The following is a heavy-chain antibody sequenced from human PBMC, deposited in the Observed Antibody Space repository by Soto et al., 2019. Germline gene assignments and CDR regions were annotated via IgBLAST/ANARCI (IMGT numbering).Heavy chain of an antibody. J-gene: IGHJ4*02. CDR3: ALAGYDSNYYAVTPLSAGHF. CDR2: ISSSGSII. CDR1: GFTFSDYY. Sequence: VQLVVSGGGLVKPGGSLRISCAASGFTFSDYYISWIRQAPGKGLEWVSYISSSGSIIYYADSVMGRFTISRDNAKNSLYLQMNSLRAEDTAVYYCALAGYDSNYYAVTPLSAGHFWGQGTLVTVSS. V-gene: IGHV3-11*01. D-gene: IGHD4-4*01.